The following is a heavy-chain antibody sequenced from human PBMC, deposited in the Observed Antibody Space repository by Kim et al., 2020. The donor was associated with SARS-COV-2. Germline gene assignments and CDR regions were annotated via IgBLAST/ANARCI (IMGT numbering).Heavy chain of an antibody. Sequence: LKGRVTIAVDTSRNQFSLKLSSVTAADTAVYYCARHLGAEPSHPNWFDPWGQGTLVTVSS. V-gene: IGHV4-59*08. J-gene: IGHJ5*02. D-gene: IGHD6-19*01. CDR3: ARHLGAEPSHPNWFDP.